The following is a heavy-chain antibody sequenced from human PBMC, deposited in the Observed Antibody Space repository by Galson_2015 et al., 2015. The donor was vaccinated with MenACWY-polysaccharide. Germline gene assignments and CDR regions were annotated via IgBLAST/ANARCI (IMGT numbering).Heavy chain of an antibody. CDR3: ARDITMVRGVSVY. D-gene: IGHD3-10*01. J-gene: IGHJ4*02. V-gene: IGHV3-21*01. CDR2: ISSSSSYI. Sequence: SLRLSCAASGFTFSSYSMNWVRQASGKGLEWVSSISSSSSYIYYADSVEGRFTISRDNAKNSLYLQMNSLRAEDTAVYYCARDITMVRGVSVYWSQGTLVTVSS. CDR1: GFTFSSYS.